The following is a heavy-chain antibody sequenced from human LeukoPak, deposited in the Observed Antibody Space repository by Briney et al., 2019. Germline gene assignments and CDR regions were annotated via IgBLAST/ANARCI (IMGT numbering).Heavy chain of an antibody. Sequence: GASVKVSCKASGYTFTGYYMHWVRQAPGQGLEWMGWINPNSGGTNYAQKFQGRVTMTRDTSISTAYMELSRLRSDDTAVYYCARAMVRGVPLGYYYYMDVWGKGTTVTISS. CDR3: ARAMVRGVPLGYYYYMDV. D-gene: IGHD3-10*01. CDR1: GYTFTGYY. V-gene: IGHV1-2*02. CDR2: INPNSGGT. J-gene: IGHJ6*03.